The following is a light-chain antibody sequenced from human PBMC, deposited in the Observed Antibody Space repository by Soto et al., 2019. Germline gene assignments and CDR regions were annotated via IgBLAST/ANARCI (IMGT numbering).Light chain of an antibody. CDR2: GAS. J-gene: IGKJ5*01. V-gene: IGKV3-20*01. CDR3: QPYGNSPIT. Sequence: EIVLTQSPGTLSLSPGERATLSCRASQSVSSNYLAWYQQTPGQAPRRLIYGASSRATGLPDRFSGSGSGTDFSLTISSLEPEDFAVYYCQPYGNSPITFGQGTRLAIK. CDR1: QSVSSNY.